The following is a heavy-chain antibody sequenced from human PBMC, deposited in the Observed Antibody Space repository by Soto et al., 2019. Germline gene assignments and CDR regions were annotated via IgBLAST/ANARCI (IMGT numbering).Heavy chain of an antibody. CDR1: GFTFSGYS. D-gene: IGHD2-8*01. Sequence: EVQLVESGGGLVKPGGSLRLSCVASGFTFSGYSINWVRQAPGKGLEWVSYISGPSIYIYYADSVKGRVTISRDNAKSAGYLQMTSLRAEDTAVYYCASGFRNGFNVWGQGTTVSVSS. V-gene: IGHV3-21*01. CDR3: ASGFRNGFNV. J-gene: IGHJ6*02. CDR2: ISGPSIYI.